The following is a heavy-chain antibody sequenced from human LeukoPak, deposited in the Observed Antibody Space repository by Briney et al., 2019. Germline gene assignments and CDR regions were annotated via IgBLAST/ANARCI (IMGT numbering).Heavy chain of an antibody. CDR3: ARAGGSSSPYYYYYMDV. Sequence: PSETLSLTCAVAGYSISSGYYWAWIRQPPGRGLEWIANIYHTGNTYYDPPLNSRVTMSVDTSKNQFSLRLSSVTAADTAVYYCARAGGSSSPYYYYYMDVWGKGTTVTVSS. D-gene: IGHD6-6*01. J-gene: IGHJ6*03. CDR1: GYSISSGYY. V-gene: IGHV4-38-2*01. CDR2: IYHTGNT.